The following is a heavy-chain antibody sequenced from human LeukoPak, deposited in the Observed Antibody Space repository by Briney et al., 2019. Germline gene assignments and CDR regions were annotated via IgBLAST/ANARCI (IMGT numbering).Heavy chain of an antibody. J-gene: IGHJ3*02. CDR1: GYTFTGYY. D-gene: IGHD3-10*02. CDR3: ATIFPGGAFDI. CDR2: INPNSGNT. V-gene: IGHV1-8*03. Sequence: GASVKVSCKASGYTFTGYYMHWVRQAPGQGLEWMGWINPNSGNTGYAQKFQGRVTITRNTSISTAYMELSSLRSEDTAVYYCATIFPGGAFDIWGQGTMVTVSS.